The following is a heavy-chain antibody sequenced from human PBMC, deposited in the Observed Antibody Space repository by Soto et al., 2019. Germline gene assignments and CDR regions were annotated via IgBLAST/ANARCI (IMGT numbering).Heavy chain of an antibody. CDR1: GYTFTSYY. CDR2: INPSGGST. V-gene: IGHV1-46*01. D-gene: IGHD4-17*01. J-gene: IGHJ6*02. Sequence: GASVKVSCKASGYTFTSYYMHWVRQAPGQGLEWMGIINPSGGSTSYAQKFQGRVTMTRDTSTSTVYMELSSLRSEDTAVYYCAKSIQEADYGGNPEVLYDYYGMDVWGQGXTVTVSS. CDR3: AKSIQEADYGGNPEVLYDYYGMDV.